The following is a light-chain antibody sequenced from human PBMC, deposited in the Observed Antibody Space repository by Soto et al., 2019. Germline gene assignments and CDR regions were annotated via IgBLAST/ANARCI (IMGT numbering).Light chain of an antibody. J-gene: IGKJ5*01. CDR2: RAS. CDR3: QQYNTWPTT. V-gene: IGKV3-15*01. CDR1: QSVSDK. Sequence: MTQSPDTRYMSPGKTSTLCCRASQSVSDKLAWYQQKPGQGPRLLVYRASTRTLGIPARFSGSESGTEFTLTISSLQSEDFAVYYCQQYNTWPTTFGQGTRLEI.